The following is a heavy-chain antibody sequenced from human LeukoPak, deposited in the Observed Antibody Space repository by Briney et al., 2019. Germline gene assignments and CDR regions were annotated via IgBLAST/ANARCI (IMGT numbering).Heavy chain of an antibody. CDR2: ISENRYTT. CDR3: ARDIVIGSGSCLD. CDR1: GFTFSSHW. Sequence: GWSLRLSCAASGFTFSSHWMHWVSQAPGKGLVWVSRISENRYTTNYADSVKGRFTISRDNAKNTVYLQMNSLGVEDTAVYYCARDIVIGSGSCLDWGQGTLVTVSS. V-gene: IGHV3-74*01. D-gene: IGHD3-10*01. J-gene: IGHJ4*02.